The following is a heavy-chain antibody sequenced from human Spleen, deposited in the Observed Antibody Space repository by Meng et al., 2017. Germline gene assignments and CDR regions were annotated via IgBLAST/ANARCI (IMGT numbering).Heavy chain of an antibody. CDR2: IFSSGST. CDR1: GGSISGYQ. V-gene: IGHV4-59*01. J-gene: IGHJ4*02. CDR3: ARDKDISAAGKLFGDY. Sequence: SETLSLTCTVSGGSISGYQWSWIRQPPGKGLEWIGYIFSSGSTNSNPSLKSRVTISVDTSQNQFSLKLRSATAADTAVYYCARDKDISAAGKLFGDYWGQGTLVTVSS. D-gene: IGHD6-13*01.